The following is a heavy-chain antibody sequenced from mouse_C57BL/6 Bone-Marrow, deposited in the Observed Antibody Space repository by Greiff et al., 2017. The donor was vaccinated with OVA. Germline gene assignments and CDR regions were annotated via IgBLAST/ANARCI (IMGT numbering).Heavy chain of an antibody. CDR3: AVQLRLRFAY. J-gene: IGHJ3*01. Sequence: QVQLQQPGAELVKPGASVKMSCKASGYTFTSYWITWVKQRPGQGLEWIGDIYPGSGSTTYNEKFKSKATLTGDTSSSTAYMQLSSLTSEDSAVYYCAVQLRLRFAYWGQGTLVTVSA. D-gene: IGHD3-2*02. V-gene: IGHV1-55*01. CDR2: IYPGSGST. CDR1: GYTFTSYW.